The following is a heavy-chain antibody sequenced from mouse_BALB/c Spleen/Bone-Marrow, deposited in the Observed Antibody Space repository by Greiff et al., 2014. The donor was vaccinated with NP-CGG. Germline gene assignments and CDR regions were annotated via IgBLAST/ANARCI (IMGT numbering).Heavy chain of an antibody. Sequence: EVKLVESGGGLVKPGGCLKLSCAASGFTFSDYYMYWVRQTPEKRLEWVATISDGGSYTYYPDSVKGRFTISRDNVKNNLYLQMSSLKSEDTAMYYCARGPHDDDMDYWGQGTSVTVSS. D-gene: IGHD2-3*01. CDR3: ARGPHDDDMDY. CDR2: ISDGGSYT. CDR1: GFTFSDYY. J-gene: IGHJ4*01. V-gene: IGHV5-4*02.